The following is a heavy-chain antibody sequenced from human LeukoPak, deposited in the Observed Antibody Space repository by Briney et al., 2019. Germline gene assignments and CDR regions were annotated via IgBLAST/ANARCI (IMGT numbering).Heavy chain of an antibody. Sequence: GGSLRLSCSASGFTFSSYAMHWVRQAPGKGLGYVSAISSNGGSTYYADSVKGRFTISRDNSKNTLYLQMNSLRAEDTAVYYCARESDDYGDYVDAFDIWGQGTMVTVSS. CDR3: ARESDDYGDYVDAFDI. CDR1: GFTFSSYA. J-gene: IGHJ3*02. D-gene: IGHD4-17*01. CDR2: ISSNGGST. V-gene: IGHV3-64*04.